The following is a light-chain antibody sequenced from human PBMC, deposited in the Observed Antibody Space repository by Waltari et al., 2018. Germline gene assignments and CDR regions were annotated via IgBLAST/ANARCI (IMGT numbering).Light chain of an antibody. Sequence: QCALTQPASVSGSPGQSITISCTGTSTNVGSYNPLSWYQQHPGKAPNPMIYEASKRPSGVSNRFSGSKSGNTASLTISGLQAEDEADYYCSSYAGNCNLVVFGGGTKLTVL. CDR2: EAS. CDR1: STNVGSYNP. V-gene: IGLV2-23*01. J-gene: IGLJ2*01. CDR3: SSYAGNCNLVV.